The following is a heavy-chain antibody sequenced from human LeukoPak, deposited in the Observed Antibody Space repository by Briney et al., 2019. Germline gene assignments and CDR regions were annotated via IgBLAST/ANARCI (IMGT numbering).Heavy chain of an antibody. Sequence: ASVKVSCKASGYTFTSYAMNWVRQAPGQGLEWMGWINTNTGNPTYAQGFTGRFVFSLDTSVSTAYLQISSLKAEDTAVYYCARDVRGYSSSWYVGDYYYYGMDVWAQGTTVTVSS. D-gene: IGHD6-13*01. CDR1: GYTFTSYA. CDR2: INTNTGNP. V-gene: IGHV7-4-1*02. J-gene: IGHJ6*02. CDR3: ARDVRGYSSSWYVGDYYYYGMDV.